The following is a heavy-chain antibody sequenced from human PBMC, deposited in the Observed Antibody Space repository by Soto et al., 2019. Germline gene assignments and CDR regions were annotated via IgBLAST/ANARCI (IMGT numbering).Heavy chain of an antibody. Sequence: GGSLRLSCAASGFTFSDYYMNWIRQAPGKGLEWVSYISSGAITIYYADSVKGRFTISRDNAKNSLYLQMNSLRAEDTAVYYCAGQYSSSSVEFWGQGTLVTVSS. J-gene: IGHJ4*02. D-gene: IGHD6-6*01. CDR2: ISSGAITI. CDR3: AGQYSSSSVEF. V-gene: IGHV3-11*01. CDR1: GFTFSDYY.